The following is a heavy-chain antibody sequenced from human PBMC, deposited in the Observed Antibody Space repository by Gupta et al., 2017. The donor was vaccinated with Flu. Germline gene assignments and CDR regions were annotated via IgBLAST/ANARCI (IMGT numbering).Heavy chain of an antibody. CDR1: GFTFSNYT. D-gene: IGHD3-22*01. Sequence: EVQLVESGGGLVKPGGSLRLSCAASGFTFSNYTMNWVRKAPGKGLEWVSSMSSGGDYILYEDSMKGRFTISRDNAKNSLFLQMKRLRVEDTAVYYCARDVFANYYDRTGYPGGQGTLVTVSS. J-gene: IGHJ5*02. CDR3: ARDVFANYYDRTGYP. CDR2: MSSGGDYI. V-gene: IGHV3-21*06.